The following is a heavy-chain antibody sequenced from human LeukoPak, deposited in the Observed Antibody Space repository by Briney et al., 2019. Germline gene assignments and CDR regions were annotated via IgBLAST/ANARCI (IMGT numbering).Heavy chain of an antibody. Sequence: SETLSLTCAVYGGSFSGYYWSWIRQPPGKGLEWIGEINHSGSTNYNPSLKSRVTISVDTSKNQFSLKLSSVTAADTAVYYCASTFYYDSSGYYRRSHAFDIWGQGTMVTVSS. CDR3: ASTFYYDSSGYYRRSHAFDI. J-gene: IGHJ3*02. D-gene: IGHD3-22*01. V-gene: IGHV4-34*01. CDR1: GGSFSGYY. CDR2: INHSGST.